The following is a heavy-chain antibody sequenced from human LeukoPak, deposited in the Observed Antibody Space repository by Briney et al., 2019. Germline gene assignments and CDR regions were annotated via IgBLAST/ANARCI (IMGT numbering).Heavy chain of an antibody. CDR1: GFTFSSYA. D-gene: IGHD1-26*01. CDR3: TTDSIAALGATLELDAFDI. V-gene: IGHV3-15*01. CDR2: IKSKTDGGTT. J-gene: IGHJ3*02. Sequence: GGSLRLSCAASGFTFSSYAMSWVRQAPGKGLEWVGRIKSKTDGGTTDYAAPVKGRFTISRDDSKNALYLQMNSLKTEDTAVYYCTTDSIAALGATLELDAFDIWGQGTMVTVSS.